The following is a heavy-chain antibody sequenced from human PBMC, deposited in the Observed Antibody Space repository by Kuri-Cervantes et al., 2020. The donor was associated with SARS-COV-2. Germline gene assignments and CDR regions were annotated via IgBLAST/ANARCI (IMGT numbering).Heavy chain of an antibody. Sequence: ASVKVSCKASGYTFTGYYMHWVRQAPGQGLEWMGWINPNSGGTNYAQKFQGRVTMTRDTSISTAYMELSSLRSEDTAVYYCARSEAARVLRFLEWFVLRAFDIWGQGTMVTVSS. CDR3: ARSEAARVLRFLEWFVLRAFDI. D-gene: IGHD3-3*01. CDR2: INPNSGGT. V-gene: IGHV1-2*02. CDR1: GYTFTGYY. J-gene: IGHJ3*02.